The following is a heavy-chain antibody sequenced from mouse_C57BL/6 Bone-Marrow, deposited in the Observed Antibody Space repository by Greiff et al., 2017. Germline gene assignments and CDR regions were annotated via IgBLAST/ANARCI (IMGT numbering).Heavy chain of an antibody. J-gene: IGHJ2*01. D-gene: IGHD4-1*01. CDR2: ISNGGGST. V-gene: IGHV5-12*01. Sequence: EVKLMESGGGLVQPGGSLKLSCAASGFTFSDYYMYWVRQTPEKRLEWVAYISNGGGSTYYPDTVKGRFTISRDNAKNTLYLQMSRLKSEDTAMYYCARQLGLTFDYWGQGTTLTVSS. CDR1: GFTFSDYY. CDR3: ARQLGLTFDY.